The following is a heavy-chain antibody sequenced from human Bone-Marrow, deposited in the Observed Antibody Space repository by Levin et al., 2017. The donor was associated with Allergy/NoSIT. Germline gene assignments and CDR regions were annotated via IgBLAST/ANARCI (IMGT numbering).Heavy chain of an antibody. V-gene: IGHV3-23*01. CDR1: GFTFSRTA. Sequence: GGSLRLSCAASGFTFSRTAMNWVRQAPGKGLEWVSAISAAGGTTFYADSVMGRFTISRDNCRDTLFLEISSLRAEDTAVYYCAKDEDYFDRWGSFDVWGPGTTVTVSS. D-gene: IGHD3-9*01. J-gene: IGHJ3*01. CDR3: AKDEDYFDRWGSFDV. CDR2: ISAAGGTT.